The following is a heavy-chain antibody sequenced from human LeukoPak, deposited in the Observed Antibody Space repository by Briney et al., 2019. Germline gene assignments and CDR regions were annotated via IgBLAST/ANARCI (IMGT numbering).Heavy chain of an antibody. J-gene: IGHJ5*02. CDR1: GFTFNTYG. CDR2: TVSRGTT. D-gene: IGHD6-19*01. V-gene: IGHV3-23*01. Sequence: GGSLRLSCAASGFTFNTYGMNWVRQAPGKGLEWVSSTVSRGTTQYADSVKGRFAVSRDTSKNTLYLQMNSLRADDTAVYYCAKCSTSAYTTGWCNWIDPWGQGTLVTVSS. CDR3: AKCSTSAYTTGWCNWIDP.